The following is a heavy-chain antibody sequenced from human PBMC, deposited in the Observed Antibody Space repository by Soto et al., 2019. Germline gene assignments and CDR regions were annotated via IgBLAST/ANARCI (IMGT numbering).Heavy chain of an antibody. Sequence: GESLKISCKGSGHSFTSYWISWVRQMPGKGLEWMGRIDPSDSYTNYSPSFQGHVTISADKSISTAYLQWSSLKASDTAMYYCVTGDGYNSLDAFDIWGQGTMVTVSS. CDR1: GHSFTSYW. CDR3: VTGDGYNSLDAFDI. J-gene: IGHJ3*02. D-gene: IGHD5-12*01. V-gene: IGHV5-10-1*01. CDR2: IDPSDSYT.